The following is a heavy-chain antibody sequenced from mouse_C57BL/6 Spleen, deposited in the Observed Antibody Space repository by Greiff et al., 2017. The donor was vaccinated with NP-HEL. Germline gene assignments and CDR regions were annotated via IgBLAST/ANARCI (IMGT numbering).Heavy chain of an antibody. Sequence: EVQLQQSGPELVKPGASVKISCKASGYTFTDYYMNWVKQSHGKSLEWIGDINPNNGGTSYNQKFKGKATLTVDKSSSTAYMELRSLTSEDSAVYYCARDEEYYAMDYWGQGTSVTVSS. CDR3: ARDEEYYAMDY. V-gene: IGHV1-26*01. J-gene: IGHJ4*01. CDR2: INPNNGGT. CDR1: GYTFTDYY.